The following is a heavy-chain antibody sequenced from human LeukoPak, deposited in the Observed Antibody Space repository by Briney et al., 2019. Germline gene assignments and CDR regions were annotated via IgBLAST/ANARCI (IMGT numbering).Heavy chain of an antibody. CDR2: IYSGGST. CDR3: ARADSSSWPGEAFDA. CDR1: GFTLSSYN. V-gene: IGHV3-66*01. D-gene: IGHD6-13*01. Sequence: GGSLRLSCVASGFTLSSYNMKWVRQAPGKGLEWVSVIYSGGSTYYADSVKGRFTISRDNSKNTLYLQMNSLRAEDTAVYYCARADSSSWPGEAFDAWGQGTMVTVSS. J-gene: IGHJ3*01.